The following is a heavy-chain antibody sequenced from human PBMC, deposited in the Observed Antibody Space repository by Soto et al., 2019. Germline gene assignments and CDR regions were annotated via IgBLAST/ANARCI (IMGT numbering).Heavy chain of an antibody. J-gene: IGHJ4*02. Sequence: QVQLVESGGGVVQPGRSLRLSCAASGFTFRSYGMHWVRQAPGKGLEWGEVIWYDGSNKYYADSVKGRFTISRDNSKNTLHLQMNSLRAEDTAVYYCARDLYGGYLVIDYWGQGTLITVSS. CDR3: ARDLYGGYLVIDY. V-gene: IGHV3-33*01. CDR1: GFTFRSYG. D-gene: IGHD4-17*01. CDR2: IWYDGSNK.